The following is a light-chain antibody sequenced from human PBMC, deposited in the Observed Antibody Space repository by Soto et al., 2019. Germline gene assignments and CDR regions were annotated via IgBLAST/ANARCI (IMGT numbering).Light chain of an antibody. V-gene: IGKV1-5*03. CDR2: KAS. CDR3: QQYKSYWT. Sequence: IQLTQSPASLSASVGDRVTITCRASHNIDTWLAWYQQKPGRAPNLLIYKASSLESGVPSRFSGSGSGTEFTLTISSLQPDDFATYHCQQYKSYWTFGQGTKVDIK. CDR1: HNIDTW. J-gene: IGKJ1*01.